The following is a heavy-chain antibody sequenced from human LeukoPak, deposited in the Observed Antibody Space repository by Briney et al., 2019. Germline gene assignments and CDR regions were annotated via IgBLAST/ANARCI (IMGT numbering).Heavy chain of an antibody. CDR2: IYTSGST. CDR1: GGSISSGSYY. CDR3: ARLRRTLDADY. V-gene: IGHV4-61*02. J-gene: IGHJ4*02. D-gene: IGHD1-1*01. Sequence: PSQTLSLTCTVSGGSISSGSYYWSWIRQPAGKGLEWIGRIYTSGSTNYNPSLKSRVTISVDTSKNQFSLKLSSVTAADTAVYYCARLRRTLDADYWGQGTLVTVSS.